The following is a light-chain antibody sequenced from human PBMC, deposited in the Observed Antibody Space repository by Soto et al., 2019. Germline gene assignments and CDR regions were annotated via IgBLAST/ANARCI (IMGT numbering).Light chain of an antibody. Sequence: DTQMTQSPSSLSASVGDRVTITCRASQSISTYLNWYQQKPGEAPKLLIYAASSLESGVPPRFSGSVSGTDFTLTISSLQHEDFATYYCQQTYSTPRAFGQGTKVEIK. J-gene: IGKJ1*01. CDR2: AAS. CDR3: QQTYSTPRA. V-gene: IGKV1-39*01. CDR1: QSISTY.